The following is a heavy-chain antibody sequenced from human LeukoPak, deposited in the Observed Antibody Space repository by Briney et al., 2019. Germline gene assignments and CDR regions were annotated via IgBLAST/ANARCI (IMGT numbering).Heavy chain of an antibody. D-gene: IGHD3-10*01. V-gene: IGHV4-39*01. J-gene: IGHJ4*02. CDR1: GGSISDNSYY. CDR2: MSYSGNT. Sequence: SETLPLTCTVSGGSISDNSYYWGWIRQPPGKGLEWIGSMSYSGNTYYNPSLTSRVTISVDTSKNQFSLSLSSVTAAGTAVYYCARHEYYGLEGGFDYWGQGTLVTVSS. CDR3: ARHEYYGLEGGFDY.